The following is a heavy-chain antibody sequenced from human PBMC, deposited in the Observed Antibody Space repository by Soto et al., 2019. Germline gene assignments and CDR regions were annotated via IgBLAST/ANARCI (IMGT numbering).Heavy chain of an antibody. CDR1: GYTFTRYG. J-gene: IGHJ6*01. CDR2: INTYNGNT. CDR3: AMVDVYVTPSPQDV. V-gene: IGHV1-18*01. Sequence: QVQLVQSGAEVKNPGASVKVSCKASGYTFTRYGIGWARQAPGQGLEWMGWINTYNGNTNYAQNVQGRVTLTTDTSTSTAYMEVRRLRSNDTAIYYCAMVDVYVTPSPQDVWGQGTTVIVSA. D-gene: IGHD3-16*01.